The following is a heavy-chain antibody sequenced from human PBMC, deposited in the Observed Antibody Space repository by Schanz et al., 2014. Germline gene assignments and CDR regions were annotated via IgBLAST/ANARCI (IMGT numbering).Heavy chain of an antibody. CDR2: MNPNSGNP. J-gene: IGHJ4*02. D-gene: IGHD6-13*01. CDR3: ARDGVDAAAGGNY. CDR1: GYTFTSYD. V-gene: IGHV1-8*01. Sequence: QVQLIQSGAEVKKPGASVKVSCTASGYTFTSYDINWVRQAPRQGLEWLGWMNPNSGNPGFAQKFRGRVTMTRNTSMSTVYMELSSLRSEDTAVYYCARDGVDAAAGGNYWGQGTLVTVSS.